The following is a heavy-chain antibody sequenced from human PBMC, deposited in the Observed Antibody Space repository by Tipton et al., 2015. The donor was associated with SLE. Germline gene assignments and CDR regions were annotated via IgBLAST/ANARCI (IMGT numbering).Heavy chain of an antibody. CDR1: GGSVSSYY. J-gene: IGHJ4*02. CDR2: SSYSGSP. CDR3: ARHVALYSGYDY. Sequence: TLSLTCTVSGGSVSSYYWSWIRQPPGKGLEWIGYSSYSGSPNYNPSLKSRVTISVDTSKNQFSLKLSSVTAADTAVYYCARHVALYSGYDYWGQGTLVTVSS. V-gene: IGHV4-59*08. D-gene: IGHD5-12*01.